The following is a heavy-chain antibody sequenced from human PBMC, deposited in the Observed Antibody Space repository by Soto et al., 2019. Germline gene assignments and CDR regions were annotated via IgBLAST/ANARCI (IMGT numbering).Heavy chain of an antibody. V-gene: IGHV4-59*08. D-gene: IGHD6-13*01. CDR2: IYYSGST. CDR3: ARAKAPLYSSSWYWFDP. Sequence: SETLSLTCTVSGGTISSYYWSWIRQTTGKGLEWIGYIYYSGSTNYNPSLKSRVTISVDTSKNQFSLKLSSVTAADTAVYYCARAKAPLYSSSWYWFDPWGHGTLVTVSS. CDR1: GGTISSYY. J-gene: IGHJ5*02.